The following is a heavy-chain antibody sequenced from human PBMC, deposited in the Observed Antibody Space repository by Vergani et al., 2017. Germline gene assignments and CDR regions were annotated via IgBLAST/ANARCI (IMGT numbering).Heavy chain of an antibody. D-gene: IGHD2-2*01. J-gene: IGHJ4*02. CDR3: ARALKVVPAARASSDY. V-gene: IGHV1-46*01. CDR1: GYTFTSYY. Sequence: QVQLVQSGAEVKKPGASVKVSCKASGYTFTSYYMHWVRQAPGQGLEWMGIINPSGGSTSYAQKFQGRVTMTRDTSTSTVYMELSRLRSDDTAVYYCARALKVVPAARASSDYWGQGTLVTVSS. CDR2: INPSGGST.